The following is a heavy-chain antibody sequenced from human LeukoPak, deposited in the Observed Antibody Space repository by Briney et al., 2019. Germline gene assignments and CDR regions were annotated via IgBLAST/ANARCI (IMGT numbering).Heavy chain of an antibody. CDR2: INLSGGST. CDR3: ARGYCSGGSCYSRNWFDP. J-gene: IGHJ5*02. CDR1: GYTFTSYY. Sequence: GASVKVSCKASGYTFTSYYMHWVRQAPGQGLEWVGIINLSGGSTSYAQKFQGRVTMTRDTSTSTVYMELSSLRSEDTAVYYCARGYCSGGSCYSRNWFDPWGQGTLVTVSS. D-gene: IGHD2-15*01. V-gene: IGHV1-46*01.